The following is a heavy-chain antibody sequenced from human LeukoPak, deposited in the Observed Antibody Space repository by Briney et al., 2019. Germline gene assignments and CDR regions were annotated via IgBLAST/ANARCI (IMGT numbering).Heavy chain of an antibody. CDR1: GFTVSGNY. V-gene: IGHV4-4*02. D-gene: IGHD6-25*01. J-gene: IGHJ6*03. Sequence: GSLRLSCAVSGFTVSGNYMSWVRQSPDKGLEWIGEIYHSGSSNYNPSLKSRVTMSIDNSKHHFSLSLTSVTAADTAVYYCAREGSRRLYMDVWGRGTTVTVSS. CDR2: IYHSGSS. CDR3: AREGSRRLYMDV.